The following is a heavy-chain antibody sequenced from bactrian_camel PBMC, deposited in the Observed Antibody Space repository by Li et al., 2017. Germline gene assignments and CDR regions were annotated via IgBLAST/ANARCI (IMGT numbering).Heavy chain of an antibody. V-gene: IGHV3S40*01. J-gene: IGHJ4*01. CDR1: GYIFGSAC. D-gene: IGHD2*01. CDR2: IYGPGGVA. Sequence: VESGGGSVQAGGSLRLSCAASGYIFGSACIGWFRQAPGKEREGVATIYGPGGVASYANSVKGRFTISRDNAKNTVSLQMNSLRPEDTAMYYCGAGTTTATYCSDFNRLTVYGQGTQVTVS.